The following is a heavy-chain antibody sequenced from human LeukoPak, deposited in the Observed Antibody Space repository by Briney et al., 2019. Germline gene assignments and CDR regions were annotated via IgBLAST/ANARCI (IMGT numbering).Heavy chain of an antibody. CDR1: GFTFSNAY. Sequence: KTGGSLRLSCAASGFTFSNAYMNWVRQAPGKGLEWVGRIKSKTDAGTTDYAAPVKGRFTISRDDSKDTLYLQMNSLKTEDTAVYYCSTASHQYCSSTTCWGQGTLVTVSS. CDR3: STASHQYCSSTTC. J-gene: IGHJ4*02. V-gene: IGHV3-15*01. D-gene: IGHD2-2*01. CDR2: IKSKTDAGTT.